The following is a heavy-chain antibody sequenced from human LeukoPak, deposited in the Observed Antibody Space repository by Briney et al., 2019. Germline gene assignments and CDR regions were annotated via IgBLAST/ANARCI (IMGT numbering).Heavy chain of an antibody. D-gene: IGHD6-19*01. CDR1: GFSFGTYG. CDR2: VHYDGKTK. J-gene: IGHJ3*02. Sequence: PGGSLRLSCAASGFSFGTYGIHWVRQAPGKGLEWMAFVHYDGKTKFYADSVKGRFTISRDNSKNTLYLQMNSLKVEDTAVYYCAKEGIYSSDSPDGFDIWGQGTMVTVSS. V-gene: IGHV3-30*02. CDR3: AKEGIYSSDSPDGFDI.